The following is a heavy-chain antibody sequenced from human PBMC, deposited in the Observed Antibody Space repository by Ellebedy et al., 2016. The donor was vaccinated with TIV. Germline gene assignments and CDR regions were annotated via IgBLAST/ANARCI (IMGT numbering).Heavy chain of an antibody. D-gene: IGHD4-23*01. V-gene: IGHV1-2*02. CDR2: INPNSGGT. CDR3: ARDGNLWPDRMDY. J-gene: IGHJ4*02. Sequence: AASVKVSCKASEYSPTEYYIHWVRQAPGQGLEWLGWINPNSGGTNYAQKFQGRVTMTRDTSIRTAYMELSSLRSDDTAVYYCARDGNLWPDRMDYWGQGTLVTVSS. CDR1: EYSPTEYY.